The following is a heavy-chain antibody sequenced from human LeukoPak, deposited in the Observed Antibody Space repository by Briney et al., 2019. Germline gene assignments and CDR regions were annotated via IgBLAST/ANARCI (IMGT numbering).Heavy chain of an antibody. V-gene: IGHV3-23*01. CDR2: ISGSAGST. CDR3: AKDPRVGSRVATPCH. J-gene: IGHJ4*02. Sequence: GGSLRLSCAASGFTFSSYWMSWVRQAPGKGLEWVSAISGSAGSTYYADSVKGRFTISRDNSKSTLFLQMNSLRAEDTAVYYCAKDPRVGSRVATPCHWGQGTLVTVSS. D-gene: IGHD5-24*01. CDR1: GFTFSSYW.